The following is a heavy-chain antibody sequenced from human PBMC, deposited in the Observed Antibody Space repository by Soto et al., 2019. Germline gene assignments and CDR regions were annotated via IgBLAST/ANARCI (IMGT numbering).Heavy chain of an antibody. Sequence: PSETLSLTCIVSGESISGTIYCWGLIRQPPGKGLEWIGSIYYSGSTYYNPSLKSRVTISVDTSKNHFSLKLTSVTAADTAVYYCARPGGSGWFYFDSWGQGSQVTVYS. CDR1: GESISGTIYC. V-gene: IGHV4-39*02. J-gene: IGHJ4*02. D-gene: IGHD6-13*01. CDR2: IYYSGST. CDR3: ARPGGSGWFYFDS.